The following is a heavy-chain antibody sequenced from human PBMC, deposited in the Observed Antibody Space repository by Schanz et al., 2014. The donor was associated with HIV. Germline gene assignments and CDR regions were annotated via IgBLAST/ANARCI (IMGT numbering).Heavy chain of an antibody. CDR2: IIPIYGAA. V-gene: IGHV1-69*13. CDR1: GYPFTSYA. Sequence: QVQLVQSGAEVKKPGASVKVSCKASGYPFTSYAISWVRQAPGQGLEWVGGIIPIYGAAHYAQKLQGRVSINADDATNTAYMELRSLRSDDTAIYYCARDGWQWGSSPPYGMDVWGQGTTVTVSS. CDR3: ARDGWQWGSSPPYGMDV. D-gene: IGHD2-8*01. J-gene: IGHJ6*02.